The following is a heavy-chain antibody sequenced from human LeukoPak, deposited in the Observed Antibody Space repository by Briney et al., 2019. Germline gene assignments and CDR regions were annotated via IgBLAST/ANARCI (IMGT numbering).Heavy chain of an antibody. CDR3: AKGLYSRRPHDSYDISGYSPLDY. D-gene: IGHD3-22*01. CDR2: ISWNRGSI. J-gene: IGHJ4*02. Sequence: PGGSLRLSCAASGFTFDGYAMHWVRQAPGKGLEWVSGISWNRGSIGYADSVKGRFTISRDNAKNSLHLQMNSLRAEDTAFYYCAKGLYSRRPHDSYDISGYSPLDYWGQGTLVTVSS. CDR1: GFTFDGYA. V-gene: IGHV3-9*01.